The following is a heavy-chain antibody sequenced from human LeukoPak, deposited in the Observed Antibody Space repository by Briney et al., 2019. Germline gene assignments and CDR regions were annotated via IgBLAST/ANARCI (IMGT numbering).Heavy chain of an antibody. CDR3: AKPDKEYQLPQLYVDY. Sequence: GGSLRLSCAASGFTFSSYAMSWVRQAPGKGLEWVSAISGSGGSTYYADSVKGRFTISRDNSKNTLYLQMNSLRAEDTAVYYCAKPDKEYQLPQLYVDYWGQGTLVTVSS. CDR2: ISGSGGST. D-gene: IGHD2-2*01. CDR1: GFTFSSYA. J-gene: IGHJ4*02. V-gene: IGHV3-23*01.